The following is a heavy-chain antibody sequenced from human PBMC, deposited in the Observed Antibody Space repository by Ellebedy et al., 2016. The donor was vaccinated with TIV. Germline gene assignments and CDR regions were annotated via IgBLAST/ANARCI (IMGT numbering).Heavy chain of an antibody. CDR2: IYYSGST. CDR3: ARGGGLGSGWSFDY. J-gene: IGHJ4*02. D-gene: IGHD6-19*01. CDR1: GGSISSYY. Sequence: SETLSLXXTVSGGSISSYYWSWIRQPPGKGLEWIGYIYYSGSTNYNPSLKSRVTISVDTSKNQFSLKLSSVTAADTAVYYCARGGGLGSGWSFDYWGQGTLVTVSS. V-gene: IGHV4-59*01.